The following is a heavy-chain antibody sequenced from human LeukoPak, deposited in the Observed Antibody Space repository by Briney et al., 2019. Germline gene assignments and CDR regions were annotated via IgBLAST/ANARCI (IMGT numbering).Heavy chain of an antibody. CDR2: INPNSGGA. V-gene: IGHV1-2*02. D-gene: IGHD3-16*01. J-gene: IGHJ4*02. CDR3: ARGTIMITFGGVPDY. CDR1: GYTFTDYY. Sequence: ASVKVSCKASGYTFTDYYMHWVRQAPGQGLEWMGWINPNSGGANYAQKFQDRVTMTRDTSMSTAYMELSRLRSDDTAVYYCARGTIMITFGGVPDYWGQGSLVTVSS.